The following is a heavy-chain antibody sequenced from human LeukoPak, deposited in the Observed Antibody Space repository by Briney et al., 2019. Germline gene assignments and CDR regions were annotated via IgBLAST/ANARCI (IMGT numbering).Heavy chain of an antibody. CDR3: AREKSGYFDY. V-gene: IGHV4-34*01. J-gene: IGHJ4*02. Sequence: PSETLSLTCAVYGGSFSGYYWSWIRQPPGKGLEWIGEINHSGSTNYNPSLKSRVTISVDTSKNQFSLNLSSVTAADTALYYCAREKSGYFDYWGQGTLVTVSS. CDR1: GGSFSGYY. D-gene: IGHD1-26*01. CDR2: INHSGST.